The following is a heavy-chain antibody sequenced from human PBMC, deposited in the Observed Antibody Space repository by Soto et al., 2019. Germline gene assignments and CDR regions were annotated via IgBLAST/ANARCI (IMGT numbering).Heavy chain of an antibody. Sequence: QVQLQESGPGLVKPSETLSLTCAVSGDSISSYYCMWIRQPPGKGLESIGYLYYGRSANYNPSLKSRVNLSVDTSTNQCSLTLSSINAADTAVYYCALRSMAVVPEYWGQGTLVTVSS. CDR3: ALRSMAVVPEY. J-gene: IGHJ4*02. D-gene: IGHD3-22*01. V-gene: IGHV4-59*01. CDR1: GDSISSYY. CDR2: LYYGRSA.